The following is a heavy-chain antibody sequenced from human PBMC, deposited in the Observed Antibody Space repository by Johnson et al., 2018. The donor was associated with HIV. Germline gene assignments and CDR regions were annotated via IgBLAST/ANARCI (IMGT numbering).Heavy chain of an antibody. V-gene: IGHV3-15*07. Sequence: EVQLVESGGGLVQPGGSLRLSCAASGFTFSTYWMHWVRQPPGKGLVWVSRIKSISDGGTADYAAPVRGRFTISRDTSENTLYLQMNSLKTEDTALYYCTTGLSWNDAFHIWAQGTMVTVSS. J-gene: IGHJ3*02. CDR2: IKSISDGGTA. D-gene: IGHD1-1*01. CDR3: TTGLSWNDAFHI. CDR1: GFTFSTYW.